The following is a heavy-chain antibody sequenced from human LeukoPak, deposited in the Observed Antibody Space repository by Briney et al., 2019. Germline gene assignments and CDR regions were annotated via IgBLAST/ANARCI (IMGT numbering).Heavy chain of an antibody. J-gene: IGHJ3*02. V-gene: IGHV5-51*01. CDR2: IYPGDSDT. CDR3: ARRRRTSSPDGFDI. Sequence: GESLKISCKGFGYNFTTYWIGWVRQMPGKGPEWMGIIYPGDSDTRYSPSFEGQVTISGDKSIYTAYLQWSSLKASDTAIYYCARRRRTSSPDGFDIWGQGTMVTVFS. D-gene: IGHD1-14*01. CDR1: GYNFTTYW.